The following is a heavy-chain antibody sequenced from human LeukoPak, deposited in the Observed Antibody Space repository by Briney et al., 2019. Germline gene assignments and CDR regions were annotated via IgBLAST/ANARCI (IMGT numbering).Heavy chain of an antibody. Sequence: GGSLRLSCAASGFTFSSYSMNWVRQAPGKGLEWVSYISSSSTIYYADSVKGRFTISRDNAKNSLFLQMSSLRAEDTAVYYCARGDSWNSYYYYYMDVWAKGPRSPSP. D-gene: IGHD1-7*01. CDR2: ISSSSTI. CDR3: ARGDSWNSYYYYYMDV. CDR1: GFTFSSYS. V-gene: IGHV3-48*04. J-gene: IGHJ6*03.